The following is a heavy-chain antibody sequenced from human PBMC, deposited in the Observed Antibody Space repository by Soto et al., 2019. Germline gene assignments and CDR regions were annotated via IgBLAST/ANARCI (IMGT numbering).Heavy chain of an antibody. CDR1: GGPLNNACHL. Sequence: VQPPGAGPRPGKPSQNLSLPFNFTGGPLNNACHLLNLNRPAPGEGPEWNGPIYYSGSTYYNPSLKSRLTISVDTSKNQFFLKLTSVTAADTAVYYCARDRLMATAGAARYYYGLDVWGQGTTVTVSS. CDR2: IYYSGST. J-gene: IGHJ6*02. V-gene: IGHV4-31*03. CDR3: ARDRLMATAGAARYYYGLDV. D-gene: IGHD6-13*01.